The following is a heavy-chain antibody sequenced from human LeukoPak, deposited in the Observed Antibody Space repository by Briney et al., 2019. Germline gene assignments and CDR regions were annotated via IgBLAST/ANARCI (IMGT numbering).Heavy chain of an antibody. CDR3: ARGGRKSRGVDIVRKKETGYYYYMDV. J-gene: IGHJ6*03. CDR1: GFTFSSYL. Sequence: GGSLRLSCAASGFTFSSYLMSWVRQAPGKGLEWVANIKQDGGEKYYADSVKGRFTISRDNAKNSLYLQMNSLRAEDTAVYYCARGGRKSRGVDIVRKKETGYYYYMDVWGKGTTVTVSS. D-gene: IGHD2-15*01. CDR2: IKQDGGEK. V-gene: IGHV3-7*01.